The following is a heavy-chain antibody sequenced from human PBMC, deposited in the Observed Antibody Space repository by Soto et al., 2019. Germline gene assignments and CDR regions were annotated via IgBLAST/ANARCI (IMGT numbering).Heavy chain of an antibody. CDR3: ARARYCTNGVCPNFYY. D-gene: IGHD2-8*01. V-gene: IGHV1-3*01. Sequence: ASVKVSCKASGYTFTSYAMHWVRQAPGQRLEWMGWINAGNGNTKYSQKFQGRVTITRDTSASTAYMELSSLRSEDTAVYYCARARYCTNGVCPNFYYWGQGTLVTVSS. CDR2: INAGNGNT. J-gene: IGHJ4*02. CDR1: GYTFTSYA.